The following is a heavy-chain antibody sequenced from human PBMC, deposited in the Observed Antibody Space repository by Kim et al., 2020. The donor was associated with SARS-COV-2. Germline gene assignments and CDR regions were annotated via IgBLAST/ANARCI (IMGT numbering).Heavy chain of an antibody. Sequence: SVKVSCKASGFTFTSSAVQWVRQARGQRLEWIGWIVVGSGNTNYAQKFQERVTITRDMSTSTAYMELSSLRSEDTAVYYCAADPLHSVYVPYYYGMDVWGQGTTVTVSS. V-gene: IGHV1-58*01. CDR2: IVVGSGNT. CDR3: AADPLHSVYVPYYYGMDV. D-gene: IGHD5-12*01. J-gene: IGHJ6*02. CDR1: GFTFTSSA.